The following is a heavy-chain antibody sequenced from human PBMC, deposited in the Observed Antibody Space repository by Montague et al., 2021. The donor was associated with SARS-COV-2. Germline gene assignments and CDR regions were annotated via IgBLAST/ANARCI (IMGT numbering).Heavy chain of an antibody. CDR3: AATYNGNWYCFDY. Sequence: SETLSLTCSVSGGSFSSGDSYWGWLRQAPGKVLEWIGVLHYAGSAYYNPSLRSRVTISADTSKNQFSLKLNSVTAANTAVYYCAATYNGNWYCFDYWGQGTLVTVSS. J-gene: IGHJ4*02. CDR1: GGSFSSGDSY. CDR2: LHYAGSA. V-gene: IGHV4-39*01. D-gene: IGHD6-13*01.